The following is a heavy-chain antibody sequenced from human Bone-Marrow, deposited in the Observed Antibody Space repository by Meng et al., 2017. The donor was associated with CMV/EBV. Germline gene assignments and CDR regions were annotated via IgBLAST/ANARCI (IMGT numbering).Heavy chain of an antibody. J-gene: IGHJ6*02. V-gene: IGHV4-34*01. CDR3: ARGLPTTVRTGGGMEV. CDR2: INHSGST. D-gene: IGHD4-11*01. CDR1: GGSFSGYY. Sequence: GSLRLSCAVYGGSFSGYYWSWIRQPPGKGLEWIGEINHSGSTNYNPSLKSRVTISVDTSKNQFSLKLSSVTAADTAVYYCARGLPTTVRTGGGMEVWGQGTTVTVSS.